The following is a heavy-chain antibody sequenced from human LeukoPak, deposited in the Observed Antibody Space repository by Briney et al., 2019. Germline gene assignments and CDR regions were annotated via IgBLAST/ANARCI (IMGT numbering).Heavy chain of an antibody. J-gene: IGHJ6*03. CDR2: ISWNSGSI. CDR1: GFTFDDYA. V-gene: IGHV3-9*01. D-gene: IGHD2-2*02. Sequence: GGSLRLSCAASGFTFDDYAMHWVRQAPGKGLEWVSGISWNSGSIGYADSVKGRFTISRDNAKNSLYLQMNSLRAEDTAVYYCARVRDYTGYDYYMDVWGKGTTVTVSS. CDR3: ARVRDYTGYDYYMDV.